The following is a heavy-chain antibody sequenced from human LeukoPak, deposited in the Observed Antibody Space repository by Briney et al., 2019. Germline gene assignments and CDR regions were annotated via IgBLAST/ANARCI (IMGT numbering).Heavy chain of an antibody. CDR1: GGSISSGGYY. CDR3: ARHPCTSSCRGGFDY. D-gene: IGHD2-15*01. Sequence: PSETLSLTCTVSGGSISSGGYYWSWIRQPPGKGLEWIGYIYYSGSTNYNPSLKSRVTISVDTSKNQFSLKLSSVTAADTAVYYCARHPCTSSCRGGFDYWGQGTLVTVSS. V-gene: IGHV4-61*08. J-gene: IGHJ4*02. CDR2: IYYSGST.